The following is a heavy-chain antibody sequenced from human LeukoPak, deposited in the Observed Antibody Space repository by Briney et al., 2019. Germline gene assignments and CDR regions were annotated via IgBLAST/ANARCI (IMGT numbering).Heavy chain of an antibody. D-gene: IGHD6-13*01. CDR1: GFTFSSYW. Sequence: GGSLRLSCAASGFTFSSYWMHWVRQAPGKGLEWVSSISSSSSYIYYADSVKGRFTISRDNAKNSLYLQMNSLRAEDTAVYYCARASAGTGWFDPWGQGTLVTVSS. J-gene: IGHJ5*02. CDR3: ARASAGTGWFDP. CDR2: ISSSSSYI. V-gene: IGHV3-21*01.